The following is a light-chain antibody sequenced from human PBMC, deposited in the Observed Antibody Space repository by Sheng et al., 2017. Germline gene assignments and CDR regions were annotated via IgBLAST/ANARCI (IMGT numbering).Light chain of an antibody. V-gene: IGKV1-5*03. CDR3: QQYKGYPLT. Sequence: DIQMTQSPSTLSASVGDRVTITCRASQSIDSWLAWYQQKPGKAPKLLIYAASTLESGVPSRFSGSASGTEFTLTISSLQPDDFATYYCQQYKGYPLTFGGGSKVEIE. J-gene: IGKJ4*01. CDR1: QSIDSW. CDR2: AAS.